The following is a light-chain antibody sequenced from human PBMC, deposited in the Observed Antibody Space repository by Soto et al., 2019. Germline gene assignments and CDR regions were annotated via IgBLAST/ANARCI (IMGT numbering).Light chain of an antibody. J-gene: IGKJ5*01. CDR1: QSLLHITGETF. CDR2: EVS. V-gene: IGKV2D-29*01. CDR3: MQSTQLPPT. Sequence: DVVMTQTPLSLSVAPGQPASISCKSSQSLLHITGETFLFWYLXKPGQPQQLXIYEVSTRVSGVPDRFSGSGSGTDLTIEISRVETDDVCIYYCMQSTQLPPTFGQGTRLEIK.